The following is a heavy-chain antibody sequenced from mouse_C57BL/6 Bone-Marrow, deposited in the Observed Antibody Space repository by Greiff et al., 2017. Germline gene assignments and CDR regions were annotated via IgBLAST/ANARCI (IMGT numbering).Heavy chain of an antibody. CDR2: IYPTSGRT. D-gene: IGHD4-1*01. CDR3: ARSGPLGRSFDY. CDR1: GYTFTSYW. Sequence: VQLQQPGAELVKPGASVKMSCKASGYTFTSYWITWVKQRPGHGLEWIGDIYPTSGRTNYNEKFQSKAILTVDTSSNTAYMQLSSLTSEDSAVFYCARSGPLGRSFDYWGQGTTLTVSS. V-gene: IGHV1-55*01. J-gene: IGHJ2*01.